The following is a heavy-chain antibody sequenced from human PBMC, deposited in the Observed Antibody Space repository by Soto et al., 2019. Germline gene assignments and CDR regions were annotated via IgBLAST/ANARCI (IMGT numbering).Heavy chain of an antibody. J-gene: IGHJ5*02. CDR3: AHRLGSSGWTRGFLGDCFAP. CDR2: IYWNDDK. V-gene: IGHV2-5*01. Sequence: SGPTLVNPTQTLTLTCTFSGFSLSTSGVGVGWIRQPPGKALEWLALIYWNDDKRYSPSLKSRLTITKDTSKNQVVLTMTNMDTGDTATFYCAHRLGSSGWTRGFLGDCFAPWGQEPRVT. CDR1: GFSLSTSGVG. D-gene: IGHD6-19*01.